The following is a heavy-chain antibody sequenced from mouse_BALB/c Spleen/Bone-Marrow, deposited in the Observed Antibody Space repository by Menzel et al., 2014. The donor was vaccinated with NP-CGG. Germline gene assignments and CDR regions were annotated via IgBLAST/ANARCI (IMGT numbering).Heavy chain of an antibody. CDR3: ARGRTTVVSDY. J-gene: IGHJ2*02. Sequence: EVQLQQSGAELVKPGASVKLSCTASGFNIKDTYMHWVKQRPEQGLEWIGRIDPANGNTKYDPKFQGKATLTVDKSSSTAYMQLSSLTSEDSAVYYCARGRTTVVSDYWGQDTSLTVSS. D-gene: IGHD1-1*01. V-gene: IGHV14-3*02. CDR2: IDPANGNT. CDR1: GFNIKDTY.